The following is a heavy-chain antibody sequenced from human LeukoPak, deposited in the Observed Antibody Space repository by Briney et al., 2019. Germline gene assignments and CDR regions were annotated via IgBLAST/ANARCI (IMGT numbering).Heavy chain of an antibody. D-gene: IGHD6-19*01. J-gene: IGHJ6*03. V-gene: IGHV1-8*03. CDR2: MNPNSGNT. CDR1: GYTFTSYD. Sequence: ASVKVSCKASGYTFTSYDINWVRQATGQGLEWMGWMNPNSGNTGYAQKFQGRVTITRNTSISTAYMELSSLRSEDTAVYYCARGSTKWLVLYYNYMDVWGKGTTVTVSS. CDR3: ARGSTKWLVLYYNYMDV.